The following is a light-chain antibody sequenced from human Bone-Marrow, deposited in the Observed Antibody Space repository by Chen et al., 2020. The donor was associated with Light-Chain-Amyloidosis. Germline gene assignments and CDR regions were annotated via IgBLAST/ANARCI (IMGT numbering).Light chain of an antibody. CDR1: NIGSTS. CDR2: DDS. J-gene: IGLJ3*02. CDR3: QVWDRSSDRPV. Sequence: SSVLTQPSSVSGAPGQTATIDCGGNNIGSTSVHWYQQTPGQAPLLVVYDDSDRPSGIPERLSGSNSGNTATLTISRVEAGYEADYYCQVWDRSSDRPVFGGGTKLTVL. V-gene: IGLV3-21*02.